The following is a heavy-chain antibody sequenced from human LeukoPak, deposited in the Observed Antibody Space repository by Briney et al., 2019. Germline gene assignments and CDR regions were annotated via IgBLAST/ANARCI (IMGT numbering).Heavy chain of an antibody. D-gene: IGHD6-19*01. CDR3: AKSRSDIAVAATNY. V-gene: IGHV3-23*01. CDR2: ISGSGDST. Sequence: GGSLRLSCAASGFTFSNYAMSWVRQAPGKGLEWVSGISGSGDSTYYADSVKGRFTISRDNSKNTLYLQMNNLRAEDTAAYYCAKSRSDIAVAATNYWGQGTLVTVSS. CDR1: GFTFSNYA. J-gene: IGHJ4*02.